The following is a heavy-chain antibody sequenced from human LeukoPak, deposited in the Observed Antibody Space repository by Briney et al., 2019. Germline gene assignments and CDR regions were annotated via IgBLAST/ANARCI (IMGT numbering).Heavy chain of an antibody. CDR3: ANGWELTNPFDY. CDR2: INTDGSST. Sequence: GGSLRLSCAASGFTFSYCWMNWVRQAPGKGLVWVSHINTDGSSTSYADSVKGRFTISRDNAKNTLYLQMNSLRAEDTAVYYCANGWELTNPFDYWGQGTLVSVSS. D-gene: IGHD1-26*01. J-gene: IGHJ4*02. V-gene: IGHV3-74*01. CDR1: GFTFSYCW.